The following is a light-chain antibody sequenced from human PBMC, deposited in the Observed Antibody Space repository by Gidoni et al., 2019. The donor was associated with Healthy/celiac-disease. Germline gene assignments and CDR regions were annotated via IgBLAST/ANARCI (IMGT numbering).Light chain of an antibody. CDR3: SSYTSSSTLV. CDR1: SRDVGGYNY. CDR2: DVS. V-gene: IGLV2-14*01. Sequence: QSALTQPASVSGSPGQSITISCTGTSRDVGGYNYVSWYQQPPGKAPKLMIYDVSHRPSGVSNRFSGSKSGHTASLTISGLQADDEADYYCSSYTSSSTLVFGGGTKLTVL. J-gene: IGLJ2*01.